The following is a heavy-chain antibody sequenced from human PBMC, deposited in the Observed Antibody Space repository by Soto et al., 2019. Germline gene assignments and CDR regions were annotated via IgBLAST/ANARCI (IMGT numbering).Heavy chain of an antibody. CDR2: ISGSDGKT. J-gene: IGHJ6*02. Sequence: GGSLRLSCAASGFSFGSYALSWVRQAPGKGLEWVSTISGSDGKTFYADSVKGRFSISRDTSQSTLYLQMNSLRADDTAVYYCARDQTPSSGWRGMDVWGQGTMVTVSS. D-gene: IGHD6-19*01. CDR1: GFSFGSYA. CDR3: ARDQTPSSGWRGMDV. V-gene: IGHV3-23*01.